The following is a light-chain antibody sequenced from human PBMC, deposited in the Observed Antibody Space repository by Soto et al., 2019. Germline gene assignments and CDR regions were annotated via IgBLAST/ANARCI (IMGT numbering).Light chain of an antibody. CDR1: SSNIGSNY. J-gene: IGLJ3*02. Sequence: QSVLTQPPSASGTPGQRVPISCSGSSSNIGSNYVYWYQQLPGTAPKLLIYRNNQRPSGVPDRFSGSKSGTSASLAISGLRSEYEADYYCAAWDDSLSGRVFGGGTKLTVL. CDR2: RNN. V-gene: IGLV1-47*01. CDR3: AAWDDSLSGRV.